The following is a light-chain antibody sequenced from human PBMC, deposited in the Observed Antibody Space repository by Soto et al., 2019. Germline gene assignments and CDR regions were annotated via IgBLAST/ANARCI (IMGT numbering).Light chain of an antibody. CDR1: SSNIGAGYD. J-gene: IGLJ7*01. Sequence: QSVLTQPPSVSGAPGQRVTISCTGSSSNIGAGYDVHWYQQLPGTAPKLLIYGNSNRPSGVPDRFSGSKSGTSASLAITGLQAKDEADNYRQPHASSRGGVVFGGGTQRTV. CDR2: GNS. CDR3: QPHASSRGGVV. V-gene: IGLV1-40*01.